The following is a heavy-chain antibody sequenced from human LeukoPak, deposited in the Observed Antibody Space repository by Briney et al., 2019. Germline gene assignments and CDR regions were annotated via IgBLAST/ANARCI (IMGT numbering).Heavy chain of an antibody. CDR3: ARVSTGGYSSSAY. J-gene: IGHJ4*02. CDR1: GYTFTGYY. CDR2: INPNSGGT. D-gene: IGHD6-6*01. V-gene: IGHV1-2*02. Sequence: EASVKVSCKASGYTFTGYYMHWVRQAPGQGLECMGWINPNSGGTNHAPKFQGRVTMTRDTSISTAYMELSRLRSDDTAVYYCARVSTGGYSSSAYWGQGTLVTVSS.